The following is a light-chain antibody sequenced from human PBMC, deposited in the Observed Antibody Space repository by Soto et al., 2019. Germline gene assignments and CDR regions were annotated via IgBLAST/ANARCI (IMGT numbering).Light chain of an antibody. V-gene: IGKV1-39*01. CDR2: AAS. CDR1: QSISSY. CDR3: PLPTSPPWP. J-gene: IGKJ1*01. Sequence: DTTVTKSPAALSASVGDRVTITCRASQSISSYLNWYQQKPGKAPKLLIYAASSLQSGVPSRFSGSGSGTDFTLTISSLQPEDFTTYYCPLPTSPPWPSGHGTK.